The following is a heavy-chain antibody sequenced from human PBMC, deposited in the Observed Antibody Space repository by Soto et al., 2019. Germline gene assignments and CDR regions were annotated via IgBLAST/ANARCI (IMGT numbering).Heavy chain of an antibody. CDR2: ISDDGSNK. D-gene: IGHD5-18*01. CDR3: AKDVDSAMVWWRALPDY. Sequence: QVQLVESGGGVVQPGRSLRLSCAASGFTFSSYGMHWVRQAPGKGLEWVAVISDDGSNKYYADSVKGRFTISRDNSKKTLYLQINRLRAEDTAVYYCAKDVDSAMVWWRALPDYWGQGTLVTVSS. V-gene: IGHV3-30*18. CDR1: GFTFSSYG. J-gene: IGHJ4*02.